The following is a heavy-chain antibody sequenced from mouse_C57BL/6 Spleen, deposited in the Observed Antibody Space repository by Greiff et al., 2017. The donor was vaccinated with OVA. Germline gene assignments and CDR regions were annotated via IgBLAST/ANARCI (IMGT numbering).Heavy chain of an antibody. D-gene: IGHD1-1*01. CDR3: ARSSFAWFAY. Sequence: VQLQQSGPELVKPGASVKISCKASGYTFTDYYMNWVKQSHGKSLEWIGVINPNHGGTSYNQKFKGKATLTVDKYSSTAYMELRSLTSEDSAVDYCARSSFAWFAYWGQGTLVTVSA. CDR1: GYTFTDYY. J-gene: IGHJ3*01. CDR2: INPNHGGT. V-gene: IGHV1-26*01.